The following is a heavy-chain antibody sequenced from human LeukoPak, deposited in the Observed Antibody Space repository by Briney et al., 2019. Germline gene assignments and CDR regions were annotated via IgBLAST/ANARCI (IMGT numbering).Heavy chain of an antibody. J-gene: IGHJ6*03. CDR3: ARDIVATIGGYYYYYMDV. CDR1: GYTFTGYY. D-gene: IGHD5-12*01. V-gene: IGHV1-2*02. Sequence: GASVKVSCKASGYTFTGYYMHWVRQAPGQGLEWMGWINPNSGGTNYAQKFQGRVTMTRDTSISTAYMELSRLRSDDTAVYYCARDIVATIGGYYYYYMDVWGKGTTVTVSS. CDR2: INPNSGGT.